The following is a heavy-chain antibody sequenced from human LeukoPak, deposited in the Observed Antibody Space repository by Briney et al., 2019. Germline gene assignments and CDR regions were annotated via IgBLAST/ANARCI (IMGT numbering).Heavy chain of an antibody. CDR3: ARRLVVRGVIISDWFDP. V-gene: IGHV4-59*01. CDR1: GGSISSYY. Sequence: SETLSLTCTVSGGSISSYYWSWIRHPSRKGLEWIGYIYYSGSTNYNPSLKSRVTISVDTSKNQFSLKLSSVTAADTAVYYCARRLVVRGVIISDWFDPWGQGTLVTVSS. D-gene: IGHD3-10*01. J-gene: IGHJ5*02. CDR2: IYYSGST.